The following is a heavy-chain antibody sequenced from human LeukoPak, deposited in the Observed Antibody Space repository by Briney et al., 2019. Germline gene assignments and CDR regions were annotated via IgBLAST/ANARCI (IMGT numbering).Heavy chain of an antibody. CDR3: ARDLARAYDYVWGSYNY. CDR2: IKQDGSEK. D-gene: IGHD3-16*01. CDR1: GFTFSRYW. V-gene: IGHV3-7*01. J-gene: IGHJ4*02. Sequence: SGGSLRLSCAASGFTFSRYWMSWVRQAPGKGLEWVANIKQDGSEKYYVDSVKGRFTISRDNAKNSLYLQMNSLRAGDTAVYYCARDLARAYDYVWGSYNYWGQGTLVTVSS.